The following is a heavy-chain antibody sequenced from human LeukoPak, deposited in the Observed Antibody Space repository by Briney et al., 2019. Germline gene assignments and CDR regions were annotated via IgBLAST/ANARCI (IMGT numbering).Heavy chain of an antibody. Sequence: ASVKVSGKASGYTFTGHYIHWVRQAPGQGPEWMGWINPNSGRTDYAQNFQDRVTMTRDTSISTAYMELSRLRSDDTAVYYCARPYCSTITCFYYFDYWGQGTLVTVSA. V-gene: IGHV1-2*02. J-gene: IGHJ4*02. CDR3: ARPYCSTITCFYYFDY. D-gene: IGHD2-2*01. CDR1: GYTFTGHY. CDR2: INPNSGRT.